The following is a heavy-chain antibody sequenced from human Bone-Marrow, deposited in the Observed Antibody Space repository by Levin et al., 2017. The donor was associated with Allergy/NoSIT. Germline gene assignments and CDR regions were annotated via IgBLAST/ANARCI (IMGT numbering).Heavy chain of an antibody. V-gene: IGHV4-31*03. CDR3: ARSVGNGYLSNIDY. J-gene: IGHJ4*02. CDR1: GESISSGGYY. CDR2: IYYTGST. Sequence: SQTLSLTCTVSGESISSGGYYWAWIRQLPGKGLEWIGYIYYTGSTYYNPSLKSRTHISVDTSKNEFALKMNLLTDADTAVYYCARSVGNGYLSNIDYWGQGTLVTVSS. D-gene: IGHD3-22*01.